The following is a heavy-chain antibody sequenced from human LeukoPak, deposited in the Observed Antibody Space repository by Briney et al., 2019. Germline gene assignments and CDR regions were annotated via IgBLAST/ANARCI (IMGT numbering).Heavy chain of an antibody. D-gene: IGHD2-8*01. CDR2: IYYTGST. V-gene: IGHV4-39*07. J-gene: IGHJ4*02. CDR3: TAEKNGSPHY. Sequence: PSETLSLICTVSRGSVSSSTYYWSWVRQPPGKGLEWIASIYYTGSTYYNPSLKSRVTISLDMSKNEFFLTMTSVTAADTAVYFCTAEKNGSPHYWGQGTQVTVSS. CDR1: RGSVSSSTYY.